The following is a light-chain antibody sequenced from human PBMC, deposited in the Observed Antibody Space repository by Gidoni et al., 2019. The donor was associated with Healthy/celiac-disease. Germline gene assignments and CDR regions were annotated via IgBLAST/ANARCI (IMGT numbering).Light chain of an antibody. CDR3: QQSYSTPNT. J-gene: IGKJ2*01. CDR2: AAS. CDR1: QSISIY. V-gene: IGKV1-39*01. Sequence: DIQMTQSPSSLSASLGHRVTITCLASQSISIYLSWYQKNPGKAPMLLIYAASSLQSGVPSRFGGSGYGTDFTLTISSLQPEDFATYSYQQSYSTPNTFGPGTKLEIK.